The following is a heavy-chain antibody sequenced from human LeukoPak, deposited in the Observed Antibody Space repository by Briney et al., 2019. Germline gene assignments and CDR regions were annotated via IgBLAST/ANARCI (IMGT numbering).Heavy chain of an antibody. D-gene: IGHD1-14*01. V-gene: IGHV4-61*02. J-gene: IGHJ4*02. CDR1: GGSISSGSYY. CDR3: ARDPPPDHL. CDR2: IYTSGST. Sequence: SETLSLTCTVSGGSISSGSYYWSWIRQPAGKGLEWIGRIYTSGSTNYNPSLKSRVTISVDTSKNQFSLKLSSVTAADTAVYYCARDPPPDHLWGQGTLVTVSS.